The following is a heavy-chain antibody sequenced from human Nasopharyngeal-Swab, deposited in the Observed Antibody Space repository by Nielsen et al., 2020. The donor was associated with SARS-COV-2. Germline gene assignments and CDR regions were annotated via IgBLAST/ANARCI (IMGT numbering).Heavy chain of an antibody. J-gene: IGHJ4*02. Sequence: SLKISCAASGFTFDDYAMHWVRQAPGKGLEWVSGISWHSGSIGYADSVKGRFTISRDNAKNSLYLQMNSLRAEDTALYYCASYSSSSEKAVDYWGQGTLVSVSS. V-gene: IGHV3-9*01. CDR1: GFTFDDYA. CDR3: ASYSSSSEKAVDY. D-gene: IGHD6-6*01. CDR2: ISWHSGSI.